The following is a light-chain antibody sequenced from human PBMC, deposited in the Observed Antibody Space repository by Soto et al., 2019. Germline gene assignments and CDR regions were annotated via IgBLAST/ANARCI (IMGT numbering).Light chain of an antibody. CDR3: QQYLTSPTWT. CDR1: QSVSNNY. J-gene: IGKJ1*01. CDR2: GAS. V-gene: IGKV3-20*01. Sequence: EIVLTQSPGTLSLSPGEKATLSCRASQSVSNNYLACYQQKPGQAPRLLIYGASSRATGIPDRFSGSGSGTDFTLTISRLEPEDFALSYCQQYLTSPTWTFGQGTKVEI.